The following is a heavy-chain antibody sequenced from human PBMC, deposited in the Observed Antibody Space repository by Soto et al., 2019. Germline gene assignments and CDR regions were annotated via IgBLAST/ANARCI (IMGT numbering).Heavy chain of an antibody. V-gene: IGHV1-58*02. CDR3: VGGYFNDAFDI. Sequence: ASVKVSCKASGYTFTSYGISWVRQARGQGLEWIGWIGVGSGNTNYAQKFQERVTITRDMSTSTAYMELSSLRSEDTAVYYCVGGYFNDAFDIRGQGTMVTVSS. D-gene: IGHD3-22*01. CDR2: IGVGSGNT. J-gene: IGHJ3*02. CDR1: GYTFTSYG.